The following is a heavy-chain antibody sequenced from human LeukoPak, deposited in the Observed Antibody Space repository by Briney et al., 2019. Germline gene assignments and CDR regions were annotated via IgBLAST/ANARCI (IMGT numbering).Heavy chain of an antibody. V-gene: IGHV3-23*01. CDR2: FSGSGGST. CDR3: AKALGARNFDY. J-gene: IGHJ4*02. Sequence: PGGSLRLSCAASGFTFSSYAMSWVRQAPGKGLECISGFSGSGGSTYYADSVKGRFTISRDNSKNTLYLQMNSLRAEDTAVYYCAKALGARNFDYWGQGTLVTVSS. D-gene: IGHD1-14*01. CDR1: GFTFSSYA.